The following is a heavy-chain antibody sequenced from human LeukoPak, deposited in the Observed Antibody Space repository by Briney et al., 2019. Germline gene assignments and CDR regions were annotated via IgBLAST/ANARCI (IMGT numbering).Heavy chain of an antibody. V-gene: IGHV4-31*03. Sequence: PSQTLSLTCTVSGGSISSGGNYWSWIRQHPGKGLEWIGYIYQRGRTYYNPSLKSRLTMSLDTSKNQFSLKLSSVTAADTAVYYCARDQTGRHYFDTWGQGTLVTV. J-gene: IGHJ4*02. D-gene: IGHD7-27*01. CDR1: GGSISSGGNY. CDR2: IYQRGRT. CDR3: ARDQTGRHYFDT.